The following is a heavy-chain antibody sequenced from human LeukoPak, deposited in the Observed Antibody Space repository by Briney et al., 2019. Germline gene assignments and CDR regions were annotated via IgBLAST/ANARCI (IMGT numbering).Heavy chain of an antibody. V-gene: IGHV1-2*02. J-gene: IGHJ4*02. CDR3: ARAGSSGPGALDY. CDR2: INPNSGGT. D-gene: IGHD6-19*01. CDR1: GYTFTGYY. Sequence: ASVKVSCKASGYTFTGYYMHWVRQAPGQGLEWMGWINPNSGGTNYAQKFQGRVTMTRDTSISTAYMELSRLRSDDTAVYYCARAGSSGPGALDYWGQGTLVTVSS.